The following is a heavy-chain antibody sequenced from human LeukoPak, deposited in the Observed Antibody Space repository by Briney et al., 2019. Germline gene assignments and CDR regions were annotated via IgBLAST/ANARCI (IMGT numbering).Heavy chain of an antibody. CDR3: ARGRDGYNNVGYFDY. V-gene: IGHV1-69*05. J-gene: IGHJ4*02. CDR1: GGTFSSYA. Sequence: GASVKVSCKASGGTFSSYAISWLRQAPGQGLEWMGGIIPIFGTANYAQKFQGRVTITTDESTSTAYMELSSLRSEDTAVYYCARGRDGYNNVGYFDYWGQGTLVTVSS. CDR2: IIPIFGTA. D-gene: IGHD5-24*01.